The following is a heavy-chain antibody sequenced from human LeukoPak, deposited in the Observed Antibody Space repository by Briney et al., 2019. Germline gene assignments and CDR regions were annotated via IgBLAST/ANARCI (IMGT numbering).Heavy chain of an antibody. D-gene: IGHD3-3*01. CDR2: INHSGST. Sequence: SETLSLTCAVYGGSFSGYYWSWIRQPPRKGLEWIGEINHSGSTNYNPSLKSRVAISVDTSKNQFSLKLSSVTAADTAVYYCATSHYDFWSGYQAYYFDYWGQGTLVTVSS. V-gene: IGHV4-34*01. CDR1: GGSFSGYY. J-gene: IGHJ4*02. CDR3: ATSHYDFWSGYQAYYFDY.